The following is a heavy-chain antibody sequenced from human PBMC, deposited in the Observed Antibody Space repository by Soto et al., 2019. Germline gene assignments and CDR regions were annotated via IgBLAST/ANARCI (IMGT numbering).Heavy chain of an antibody. CDR3: AKDMGKRDEYFWGSYPNY. CDR1: GFTFDDYA. Sequence: EVQLVESGGGVVQPGRSLRLSCAASGFTFDDYAMHWVRQAPGKGLEWVSGISWNSGSIGYADSVKGRFTISRDNAKNSRQLQMNRLRAEDTALYCCAKDMGKRDEYFWGSYPNYWGQGTMVTVSS. D-gene: IGHD3-16*02. CDR2: ISWNSGSI. J-gene: IGHJ4*02. V-gene: IGHV3-9*01.